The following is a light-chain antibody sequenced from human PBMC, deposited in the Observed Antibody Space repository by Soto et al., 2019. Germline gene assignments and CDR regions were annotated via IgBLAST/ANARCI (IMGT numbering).Light chain of an antibody. CDR2: AAS. CDR1: QSISNY. V-gene: IGKV1-39*01. J-gene: IGKJ4*01. CDR3: QQSNSSPPT. Sequence: DIQMTQSPSSLSASVGDRVTITFRASQSISNYLNWYQQKPGKAPKVLIYAASNLQSGVPSRFSGSGSGTDFTLTISSLQPEDFATYFCQQSNSSPPTFGGGTKVDIK.